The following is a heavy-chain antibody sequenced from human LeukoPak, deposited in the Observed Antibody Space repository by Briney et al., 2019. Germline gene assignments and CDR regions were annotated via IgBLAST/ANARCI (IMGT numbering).Heavy chain of an antibody. J-gene: IGHJ3*02. Sequence: PSETLSLTCAVYGGSFSGYYWSWIRQPPGKGLEWIGEINHSGSANYNPSLKSRVTISVDTSKNQFSLNLSSVTAADTAVYYCARGPSGITGTTTELRRWSNARRNAFDIWGQGTMVTVSS. CDR3: ARGPSGITGTTTELRRWSNARRNAFDI. V-gene: IGHV4-34*01. CDR2: INHSGSA. CDR1: GGSFSGYY. D-gene: IGHD1-7*01.